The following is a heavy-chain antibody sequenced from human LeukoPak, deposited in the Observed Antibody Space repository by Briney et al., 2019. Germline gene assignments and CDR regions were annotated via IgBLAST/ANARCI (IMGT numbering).Heavy chain of an antibody. J-gene: IGHJ6*03. Sequence: SETLSLTCTVSGGSISSGSYYWSWIRQPAGKGLEWIGRIYTSGSTNYNPSLKSRVTISVDTSKNQFSLKLSSVTAADTAVYYCARDARILYCSSTSCQGDSYYMDVWGKGTTVTVSS. CDR3: ARDARILYCSSTSCQGDSYYMDV. CDR2: IYTSGST. D-gene: IGHD2-2*01. CDR1: GGSISSGSYY. V-gene: IGHV4-61*02.